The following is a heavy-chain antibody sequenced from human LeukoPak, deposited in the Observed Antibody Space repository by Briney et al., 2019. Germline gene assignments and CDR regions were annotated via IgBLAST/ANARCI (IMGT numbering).Heavy chain of an antibody. Sequence: SETLSLTCTVSSGSISNYYWSWIRQPPGKGLEWIGYIYSSGSTNYNPSLKSRVTISVDTSKNPFSLKLSSVTAADTAVYYCARAYCSSTSCYPHFDYWGQGTLVTVSS. CDR1: SGSISNYY. CDR2: IYSSGST. J-gene: IGHJ4*02. CDR3: ARAYCSSTSCYPHFDY. V-gene: IGHV4-59*01. D-gene: IGHD2-2*01.